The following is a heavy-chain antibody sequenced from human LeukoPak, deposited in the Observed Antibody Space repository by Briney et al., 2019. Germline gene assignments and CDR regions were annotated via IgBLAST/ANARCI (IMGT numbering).Heavy chain of an antibody. CDR2: ISGSGDAT. D-gene: IGHD3-10*01. Sequence: GGSLRLSCAVSGFMFSQHTMSWVRQAPGKRLEWVSSISGSGDATRYADSVMGRFTISRDNAKSTLSLQMNSLRAEDTAVYYCAKSDCASDGCKLLNYWGQGTLVTASS. CDR1: GFMFSQHT. V-gene: IGHV3-23*01. CDR3: AKSDCASDGCKLLNY. J-gene: IGHJ4*02.